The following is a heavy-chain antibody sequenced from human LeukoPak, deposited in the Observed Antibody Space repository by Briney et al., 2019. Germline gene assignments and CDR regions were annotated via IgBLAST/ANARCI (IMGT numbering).Heavy chain of an antibody. CDR1: GYTFTGYY. D-gene: IGHD1-26*01. J-gene: IGHJ4*02. CDR3: ARDVKGSYLGTFDY. CDR2: INPNSGGT. V-gene: IGHV1-2*02. Sequence: ASVKVSCKASGYTFTGYYMHWVRQAPGQGLEWMGWINPNSGGTNYAQKFQGRVTMTRDTSINTAYMELSRLISDDTAVYYCARDVKGSYLGTFDYWGQGTLVTVSS.